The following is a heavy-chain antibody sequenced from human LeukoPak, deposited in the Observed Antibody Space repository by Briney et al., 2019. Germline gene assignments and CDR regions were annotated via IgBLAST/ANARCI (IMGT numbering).Heavy chain of an antibody. CDR3: AGGGGTNPVTMAY. CDR1: GYTFTSYG. J-gene: IGHJ4*02. V-gene: IGHV1-2*02. Sequence: ASVKVSCKASGYTFTSYGISWVRQAPGQGLEWMGWINPNSGGTNYAQKFQGRVTMTRDTSISTAYMELSRLRSDDTAVYYCAGGGGTNPVTMAYWGQGTLVTVSS. D-gene: IGHD4-17*01. CDR2: INPNSGGT.